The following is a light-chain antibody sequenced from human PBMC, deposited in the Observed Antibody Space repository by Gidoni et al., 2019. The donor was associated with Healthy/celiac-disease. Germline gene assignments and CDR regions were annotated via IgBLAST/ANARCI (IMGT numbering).Light chain of an antibody. V-gene: IGKV1-39*01. CDR3: QQSYSTPFT. CDR1: QSISSY. J-gene: IGKJ3*01. Sequence: DIQMTQSPSSLSASVGDRVTITCRASQSISSYLYWYQQQPGKAPKLLIYAASSVQSGVPSMFSGSGSGTDFTLTISSLQPEDFATYYSQQSYSTPFTFGPGTKVDIK. CDR2: AAS.